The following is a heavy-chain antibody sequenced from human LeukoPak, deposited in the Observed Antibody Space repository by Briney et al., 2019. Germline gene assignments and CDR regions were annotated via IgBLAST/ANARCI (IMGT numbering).Heavy chain of an antibody. CDR1: GGSISSSSYY. V-gene: IGHV4-39*01. D-gene: IGHD1-7*01. J-gene: IGHJ6*03. CDR2: IYYSGST. Sequence: SETLSLTCTVSGGSISSSSYYWGWIRQPPGTGLEWIGSIYYSGSTYYNPSLKSRVTISVDTSKNQFSLKLSSVTAADTAVYCCARSLDWNYGAYYYYYMDVWGKGTTVTVSS. CDR3: ARSLDWNYGAYYYYYMDV.